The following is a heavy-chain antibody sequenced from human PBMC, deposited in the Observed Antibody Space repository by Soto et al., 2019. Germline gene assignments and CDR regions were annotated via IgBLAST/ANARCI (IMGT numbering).Heavy chain of an antibody. CDR2: IYYSGST. V-gene: IGHV4-31*03. CDR1: GGSISSGGYY. CDR3: ARDYGGSSHRYDY. J-gene: IGHJ4*02. D-gene: IGHD2-2*01. Sequence: QVQLQESGPGLVKPSQTLSLTCTVSGGSISSGGYYWSWIRQRPGKGLEWIGYIYYSGSTYHNPSLKSRVTISVDTSKNQFSLKLSSVTAADTAVYYCARDYGGSSHRYDYWGQGTLVTVSS.